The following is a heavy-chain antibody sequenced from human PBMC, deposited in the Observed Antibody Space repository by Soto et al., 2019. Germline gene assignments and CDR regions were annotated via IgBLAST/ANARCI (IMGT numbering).Heavy chain of an antibody. CDR2: IYYSGRT. V-gene: IGHV4-59*01. CDR3: ARGRGYSGQRRGWFDP. J-gene: IGHJ5*02. CDR1: GGSISTYY. Sequence: QLQLQESGPGLVKPSETLSLTCTVSGGSISTYYWNWIRQPPGKVLEWIGDIYYSGRTNYNPSLKSRVAISVDMSKNQFSLNLSSVTPSDTAVYYCARGRGYSGQRRGWFDPWGQGTLVTVSS. D-gene: IGHD5-12*01.